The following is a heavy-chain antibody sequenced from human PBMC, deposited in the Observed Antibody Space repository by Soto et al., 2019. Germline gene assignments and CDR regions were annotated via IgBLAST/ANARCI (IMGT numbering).Heavy chain of an antibody. D-gene: IGHD4-4*01. CDR1: GFSLSTSGVG. V-gene: IGHV2-5*01. J-gene: IGHJ4*02. CDR2: IYWSDEK. Sequence: KESGPTLVKPTQTLTLTCTFSGFSLSTSGVGVGWIRQPPGKALEWLALIYWSDEKRYTPSLSSRLTITKDTSKNQVVLTMTNMDPVDTASYYSAHRRRADYNGGFHYWGQGTLVTVSS. CDR3: AHRRRADYNGGFHY.